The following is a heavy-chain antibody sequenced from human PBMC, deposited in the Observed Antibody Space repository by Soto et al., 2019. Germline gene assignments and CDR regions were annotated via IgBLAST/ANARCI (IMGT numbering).Heavy chain of an antibody. Sequence: ASVKVSCKASGYTFTSYGISWVRQAPGQGREWMGWISAYNGNTNYAQKLQGRVTMTTDTSTSTAYMELRSLRSDDTAVYYCASSVVIAAAGDYYGMDVWGQGTTVTVSS. CDR2: ISAYNGNT. CDR1: GYTFTSYG. CDR3: ASSVVIAAAGDYYGMDV. D-gene: IGHD6-13*01. V-gene: IGHV1-18*01. J-gene: IGHJ6*02.